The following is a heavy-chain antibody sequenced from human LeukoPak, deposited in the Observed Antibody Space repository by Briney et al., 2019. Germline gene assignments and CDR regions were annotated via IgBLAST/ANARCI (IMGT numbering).Heavy chain of an antibody. V-gene: IGHV1-2*02. CDR3: ARDLPQGY. J-gene: IGHJ4*02. Sequence: ASVKVSCKVSGYTLTELSMHWVRQAPGQGLEWMGWINPNSGGTNYAQKFQGRVTMTRDTSISTAYMELSRLRSDDTAVYYCARDLPQGYWGQGTLVTVSS. CDR2: INPNSGGT. CDR1: GYTLTELS.